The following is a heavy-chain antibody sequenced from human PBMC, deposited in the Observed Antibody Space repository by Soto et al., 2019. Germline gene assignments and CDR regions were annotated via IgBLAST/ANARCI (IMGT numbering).Heavy chain of an antibody. D-gene: IGHD1-26*01. CDR3: AKDGGPLLFSIMAV. CDR2: IYSGGST. J-gene: IGHJ6*03. V-gene: IGHV3-66*01. Sequence: GGSLRVSWAAAGFTGSSNYVSWVRQAPGKGLEWVSVIYSGGSTYYADSVKGRFTISRDNSKNTLYLQMNSLRAEDTAVFYCAKDGGPLLFSIMAVWGKGPTDTVSS. CDR1: GFTGSSNY.